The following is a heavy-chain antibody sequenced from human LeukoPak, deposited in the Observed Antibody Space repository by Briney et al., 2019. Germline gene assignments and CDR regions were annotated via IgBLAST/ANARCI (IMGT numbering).Heavy chain of an antibody. CDR2: IYYSGST. V-gene: IGHV4-30-4*07. CDR3: ARQDHGSGTYIWGSGFDY. J-gene: IGHJ4*02. CDR1: GGSISSGGYS. D-gene: IGHD3-10*01. Sequence: SETLSLTCAVSGGSISSGGYSWSWIRQPPGKGLEWIGYIYYSGSTYYNPSLKSRVTISVDTSKNQFSLKLSSVTAADTALYYCARQDHGSGTYIWGSGFDYWGQGTLVTVSS.